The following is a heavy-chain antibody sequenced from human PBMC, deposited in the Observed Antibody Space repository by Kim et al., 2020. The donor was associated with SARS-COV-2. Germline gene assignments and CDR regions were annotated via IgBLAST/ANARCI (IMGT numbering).Heavy chain of an antibody. Sequence: NPSLKSRVTISVDTSNNQFSVKVSSVTAADTAVYFCARVFGGKPVNSFDFWGLGVLVTVSA. D-gene: IGHD2-15*01. J-gene: IGHJ4*02. V-gene: IGHV4-30-2*04. CDR3: ARVFGGKPVNSFDF.